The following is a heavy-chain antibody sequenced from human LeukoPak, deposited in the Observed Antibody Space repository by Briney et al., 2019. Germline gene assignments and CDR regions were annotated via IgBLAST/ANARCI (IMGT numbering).Heavy chain of an antibody. CDR3: ATGDFDY. J-gene: IGHJ4*02. CDR2: ITRSSVYM. Sequence: PGGSLRLSCAASGFTVSSDYMSWVRQAPGKGLEWVSSITRSSVYMFYADSVKGRFTISRDDAKNSLYLHMNSLRAEDTAMYYCATGDFDYWGQGTLVTVSS. V-gene: IGHV3-21*01. CDR1: GFTVSSDY. D-gene: IGHD7-27*01.